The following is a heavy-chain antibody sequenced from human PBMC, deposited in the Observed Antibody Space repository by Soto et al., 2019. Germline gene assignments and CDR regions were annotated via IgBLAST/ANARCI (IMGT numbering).Heavy chain of an antibody. CDR3: AGYSGYDLGSNIWFYYYGMDV. CDR1: GHNFNRNV. Sequence: XGALRLSYEASGHNFNRNVMHWVRQAPGKGLEWLALISYDGSNEFYTDSVKGRFTISRDNLKNTLYLQMNSLRPEDTAVYYCAGYSGYDLGSNIWFYYYGMDVWGQGTTVTGSS. V-gene: IGHV3-30*03. CDR2: ISYDGSNE. D-gene: IGHD5-12*01. J-gene: IGHJ6*02.